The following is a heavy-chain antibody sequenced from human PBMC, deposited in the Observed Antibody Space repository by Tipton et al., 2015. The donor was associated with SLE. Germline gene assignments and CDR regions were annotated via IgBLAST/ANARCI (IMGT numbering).Heavy chain of an antibody. CDR1: GFTFSSYA. J-gene: IGHJ4*02. CDR2: ISYDGSNK. Sequence: SLRLSCAASGFTFSSYAMHWVRQAPGKGLEWVAVISYDGSNKYYADSVKGRFTISRDNSKNTLYLQMNSLRAEDTAVYYCAKGGDSGGSCFDYWGQGTLVTVSS. CDR3: AKGGDSGGSCFDY. V-gene: IGHV3-30-3*01. D-gene: IGHD2-15*01.